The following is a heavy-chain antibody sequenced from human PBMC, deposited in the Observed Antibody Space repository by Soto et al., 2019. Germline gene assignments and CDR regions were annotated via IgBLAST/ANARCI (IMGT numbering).Heavy chain of an antibody. CDR3: GKAGIVAGYEGYYGTDV. CDR1: GGSITTRNW. CDR2: VYHSGST. Sequence: QVRLQESGPGLVKPSGTLSLTCAVSGGSITTRNWWTWVRQPPGKGLEWIGEVYHSGSTTYNPSLKSRVNMSVDLSKNQSPPTLRSVTAPDTAVYSCGKAGIVAGYEGYYGTDVWGQGTTVIVSS. V-gene: IGHV4-4*02. J-gene: IGHJ6*02. D-gene: IGHD2-21*01.